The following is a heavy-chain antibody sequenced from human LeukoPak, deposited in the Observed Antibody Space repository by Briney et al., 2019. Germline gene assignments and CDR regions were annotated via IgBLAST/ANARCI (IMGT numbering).Heavy chain of an antibody. CDR3: ARSPLLRYFDWSNWFDP. Sequence: SETLSLTCTVSGGSISSYYWSWIRRPPGKGLEWIGYIYYSGSTNYNPSLKSRVTISVDTSKNQFSLKLSSVTAADTAVYYCARSPLLRYFDWSNWFDPWGQGTLVTVSS. CDR1: GGSISSYY. J-gene: IGHJ5*02. CDR2: IYYSGST. D-gene: IGHD3-9*01. V-gene: IGHV4-59*01.